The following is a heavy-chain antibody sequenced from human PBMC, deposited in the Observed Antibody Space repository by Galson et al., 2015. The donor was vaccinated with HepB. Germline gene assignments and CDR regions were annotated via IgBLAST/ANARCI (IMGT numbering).Heavy chain of an antibody. J-gene: IGHJ6*03. Sequence: SLRLSCAASGFTFGTYWMSWVRQAPGKGLEWVSYISSSGGSRYADSVKGRFTISRDNARNSLYLQMSSLKAADTAVYYCARAACGGDCYGDYMDVWGNGTSVTVSS. D-gene: IGHD2-21*01. V-gene: IGHV3-11*01. CDR3: ARAACGGDCYGDYMDV. CDR1: GFTFGTYW. CDR2: ISSSGGSR.